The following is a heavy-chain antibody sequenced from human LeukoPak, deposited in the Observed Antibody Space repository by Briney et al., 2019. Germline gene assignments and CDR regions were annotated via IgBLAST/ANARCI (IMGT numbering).Heavy chain of an antibody. CDR1: GLTFDNFA. D-gene: IGHD4-23*01. J-gene: IGHJ6*02. CDR3: TRDKYGSNSASTGMDV. V-gene: IGHV3-30-3*01. Sequence: PGGSLRLSCAASGLTFDNFAMHWVRQAPGKGLDWVADISYDGSKEYYADSVTGRFTISRDNSKNTLYLQMNSLRAEDTAVYYCTRDKYGSNSASTGMDVWGQGTTVTVSS. CDR2: ISYDGSKE.